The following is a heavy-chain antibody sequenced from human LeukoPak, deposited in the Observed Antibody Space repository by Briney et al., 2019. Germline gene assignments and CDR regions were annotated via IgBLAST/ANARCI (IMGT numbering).Heavy chain of an antibody. CDR3: ARGGTYYDFWSGSKEIDY. J-gene: IGHJ4*02. D-gene: IGHD3-3*01. CDR1: GYTFTGYY. V-gene: IGHV1-2*02. Sequence: ASVKVPCKASGYTFTGYYMHWVRQAPGQGLEWMGWINPNSGGTNYAQKFQGRVTMTRDTSISTAYMELSRLRSDDTAVYYCARGGTYYDFWSGSKEIDYWGQGTLVTVSS. CDR2: INPNSGGT.